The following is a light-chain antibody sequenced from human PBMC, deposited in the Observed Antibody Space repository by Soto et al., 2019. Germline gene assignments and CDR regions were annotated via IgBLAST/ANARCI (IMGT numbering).Light chain of an antibody. CDR1: QSVSSSY. V-gene: IGKV3-15*01. Sequence: EIVLTQSPGTLSLSPGERATLSCRASQSVSSSYLAWYQQKPGQAPRLLIYGASTRATGIPARFSGSGSGTEFTLTITSLQSEDFAIRYCQQFNNWPPSFGQGTRLEIK. J-gene: IGKJ5*01. CDR2: GAS. CDR3: QQFNNWPPS.